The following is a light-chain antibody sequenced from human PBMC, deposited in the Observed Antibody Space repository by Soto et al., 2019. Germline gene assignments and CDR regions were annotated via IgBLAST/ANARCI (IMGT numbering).Light chain of an antibody. CDR2: GAS. CDR1: QSVSSTY. V-gene: IGKV3-20*01. Sequence: EVVLTQSPGTLSLSPGERATLSCRASQSVSSTYLAWYQQKPGQAPRLLIYGASRRATGIPDRFSGSGSETDFTLTISRLEPEDVALYFCQQHGDSPWTFGQGTKLEI. J-gene: IGKJ2*01. CDR3: QQHGDSPWT.